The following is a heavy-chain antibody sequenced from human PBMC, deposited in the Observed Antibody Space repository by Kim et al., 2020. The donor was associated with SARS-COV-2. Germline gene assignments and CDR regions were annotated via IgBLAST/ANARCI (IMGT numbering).Heavy chain of an antibody. CDR2: IFPGDSDT. CDR3: ARRFSAHYFFDY. Sequence: GESLKISCKGSGYTFSNDWIAWVRQVPGRGLEWMGSIFPGDSDTIYSPSFQGQVTISADKSISTAYLQWSSLKASDTAIYYCARRFSAHYFFDYWGQGSLITVSS. V-gene: IGHV5-51*01. CDR1: GYTFSNDW. J-gene: IGHJ4*02. D-gene: IGHD3-9*01.